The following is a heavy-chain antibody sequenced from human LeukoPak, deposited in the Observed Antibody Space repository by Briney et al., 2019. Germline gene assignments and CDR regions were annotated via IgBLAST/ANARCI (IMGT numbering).Heavy chain of an antibody. CDR2: IRYGGSNK. CDR3: AKDPYSSGWTYYFDY. D-gene: IGHD6-19*01. J-gene: IGHJ4*02. CDR1: GFTFSSYG. V-gene: IGHV3-30*02. Sequence: GGSLRLSCAASGFTFSSYGMHWVRQAPGKGLEWVAFIRYGGSNKYYADSVKGRFTISRDNSKNTLYLQMNSLRAEDTAVYYCAKDPYSSGWTYYFDYWGQGTLVTVSS.